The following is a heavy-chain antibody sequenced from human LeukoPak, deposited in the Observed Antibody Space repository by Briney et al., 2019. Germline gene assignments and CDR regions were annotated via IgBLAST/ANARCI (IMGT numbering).Heavy chain of an antibody. J-gene: IGHJ4*02. Sequence: GGSLRLSCAASGFTFSSYAMSWVRQAPGKGLEWVPAISGSGGSTYYADSVKGRFTISRDNSKNTLYLQMNSLRAEDTAVYYCAKDLSTVTTYGYLDYWGQGTLVTVSS. CDR2: ISGSGGST. D-gene: IGHD4-17*01. CDR3: AKDLSTVTTYGYLDY. CDR1: GFTFSSYA. V-gene: IGHV3-23*01.